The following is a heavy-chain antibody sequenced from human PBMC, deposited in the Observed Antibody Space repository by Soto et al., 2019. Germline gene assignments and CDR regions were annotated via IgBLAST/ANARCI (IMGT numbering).Heavy chain of an antibody. CDR3: ARDPSVVALAGTFRYYYYYGMDV. CDR1: GFTFSSYW. V-gene: IGHV3-7*01. Sequence: EVQLVESGGGLVQPGGSLRLSCAASGFTFSSYWMSWVRQAPGKGLVWVANIKQDGSEKYYVDSVKGRFTISRDNAKNSLYLQMNSLRAEDTAVYYCARDPSVVALAGTFRYYYYYGMDVWGQGTTVTVSS. D-gene: IGHD6-19*01. J-gene: IGHJ6*02. CDR2: IKQDGSEK.